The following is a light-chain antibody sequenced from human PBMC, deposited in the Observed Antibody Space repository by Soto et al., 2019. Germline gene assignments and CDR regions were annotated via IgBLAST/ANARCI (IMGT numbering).Light chain of an antibody. CDR3: SSYTNSSTSVV. Sequence: QSALTQPASVSGSPGQSITISCTGTSSDVGAYNYVSWYQQHPDKAPKLIIYEVTTRPSGVSNRFSGSKSGNTASLTISGLQVEDEADYYCSSYTNSSTSVVFGGGTKVTVL. CDR2: EVT. CDR1: SSDVGAYNY. V-gene: IGLV2-14*01. J-gene: IGLJ2*01.